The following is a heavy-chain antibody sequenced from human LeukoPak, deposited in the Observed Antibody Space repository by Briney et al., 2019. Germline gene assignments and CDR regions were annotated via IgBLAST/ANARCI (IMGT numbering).Heavy chain of an antibody. Sequence: ASVKVSCKASGYTFSNYGLAWVRQAPGQGLEWMGWISGYNGDTNYAQKLQGRVTMTTDTITTTVYMELRSLRSDGTAVYYCARVTSSGLVDHWGQGTLVTVSS. D-gene: IGHD6-6*01. CDR2: ISGYNGDT. V-gene: IGHV1-18*01. CDR3: ARVTSSGLVDH. CDR1: GYTFSNYG. J-gene: IGHJ5*02.